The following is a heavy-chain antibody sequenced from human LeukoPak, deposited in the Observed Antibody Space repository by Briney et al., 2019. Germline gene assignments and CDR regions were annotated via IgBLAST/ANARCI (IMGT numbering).Heavy chain of an antibody. D-gene: IGHD3-9*01. J-gene: IGHJ1*01. CDR1: GASVTTGY. CDR2: IYNSGNT. V-gene: IGHV4-59*08. CDR3: AGRGQRYFRD. Sequence: SETLSLTCDVSGASVTTGYWSWIRQPPGKGLEWIGYIYNSGNTDYNPSLKSRLTISVDTSKNQFSLTLSSATAADTAVYYCAGRGQRYFRDWGQGTLVTVSS.